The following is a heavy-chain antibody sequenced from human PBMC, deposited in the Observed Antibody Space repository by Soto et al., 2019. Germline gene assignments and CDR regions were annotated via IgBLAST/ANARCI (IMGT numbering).Heavy chain of an antibody. J-gene: IGHJ4*02. CDR1: GYSFTKYW. V-gene: IGHV5-51*01. CDR2: IYPDESDT. D-gene: IGHD4-17*01. Sequence: GESLKISCKGSGYSFTKYWIGWVRQMPGKGLEWMAIIYPDESDTRYSPSFQGQVTISADKSISTAYLQWSSLKASDTAMYYCARHRDMTMVTTHAYWGQGTLVTVSS. CDR3: ARHRDMTMVTTHAY.